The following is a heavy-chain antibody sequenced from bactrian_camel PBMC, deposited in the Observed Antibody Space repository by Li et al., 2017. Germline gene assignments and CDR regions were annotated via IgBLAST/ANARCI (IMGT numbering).Heavy chain of an antibody. V-gene: IGHV3S40*01. D-gene: IGHD6*01. CDR1: GYTYGSGC. CDR2: IDTGGGIT. CDR3: ARKTLPGAWSRADLYVD. Sequence: DVQLVESGGGSVQAGGSLRLSCAASGYTYGSGCIGWFRQVPGKEREGVAAIDTGGGITYYADSVKGRFTISQDTGKNTVYLQMNSLAPEDTGMYYCARKTLPGAWSRADLYVDWGQGTQVTVSS. J-gene: IGHJ4*01.